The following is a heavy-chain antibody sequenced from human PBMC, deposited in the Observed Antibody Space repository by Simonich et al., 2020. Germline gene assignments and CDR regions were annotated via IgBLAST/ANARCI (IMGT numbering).Heavy chain of an antibody. CDR1: GGSISSSSYY. V-gene: IGHV4-39*01. J-gene: IGHJ3*02. Sequence: QLQLQESGPGLVKPSETLSLTCTVSGGSISSSSYYWGWIRQPPGKGLEWIGSIYYSGSTHHTPSLKIRVTISVDTSKNQFSLKLSAVTAADTAVYYCARHAGFAFDIWGQGTMVTVSS. CDR3: ARHAGFAFDI. D-gene: IGHD6-13*01. CDR2: IYYSGST.